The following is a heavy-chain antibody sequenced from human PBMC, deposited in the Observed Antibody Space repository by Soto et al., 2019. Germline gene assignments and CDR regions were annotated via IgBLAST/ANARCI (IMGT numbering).Heavy chain of an antibody. CDR2: IWYDGSNN. CDR3: ARDGRCSSTSCLQRDDYYYYGMDV. CDR1: GFTFSSYG. D-gene: IGHD2-2*01. J-gene: IGHJ6*02. Sequence: QVQLVESGGGVVQPGRSLRLSCAASGFTFSSYGMHWVRQAPGKGLEWVAVIWYDGSNNYYADSVKGRFTISRDNSKNTLYLQMNSMRAEDTAVYYCARDGRCSSTSCLQRDDYYYYGMDVWGQGTTVTVSS. V-gene: IGHV3-33*01.